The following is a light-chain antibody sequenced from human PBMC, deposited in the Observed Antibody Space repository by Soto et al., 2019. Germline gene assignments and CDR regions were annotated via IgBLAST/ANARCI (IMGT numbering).Light chain of an antibody. CDR3: CSYAGSSPDV. CDR1: SSDVGSYNL. Sequence: QSALTQPASVSGSPGQSITISCTGTSSDVGSYNLVSWYQQHPGKAPKLMIYEGSKRPSGVSNRFSGSKSGNTASLTISGLQAEDEADYYCCSYAGSSPDVFGGGTKLTVL. V-gene: IGLV2-23*01. CDR2: EGS. J-gene: IGLJ2*01.